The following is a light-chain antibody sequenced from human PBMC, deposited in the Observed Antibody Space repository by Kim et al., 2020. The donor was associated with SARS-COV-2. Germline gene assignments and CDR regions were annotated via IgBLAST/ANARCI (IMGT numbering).Light chain of an antibody. CDR2: SAS. CDR3: QQFGRSVWT. CDR1: QSVDNNQ. Sequence: CPVERATLSCRASQSVDNNQLAWYQQKPGLAPRLLIYSASHRVTGIPDRFSGSGSATDFTLTISSLEPEDCAVYYCQQFGRSVWTFGPGTKVDIK. V-gene: IGKV3-20*01. J-gene: IGKJ1*01.